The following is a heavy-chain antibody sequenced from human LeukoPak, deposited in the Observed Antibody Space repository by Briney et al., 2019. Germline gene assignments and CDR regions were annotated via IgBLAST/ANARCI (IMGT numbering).Heavy chain of an antibody. D-gene: IGHD4-17*01. J-gene: IGHJ5*02. V-gene: IGHV1-2*02. CDR2: IDPNSGGT. Sequence: EASVKVSCKASRYTFTDFYMHWVRQAPGQGLEWMGWIDPNSGGTNYAQKFQGRVTMTRDTSTSTVYMELSSLRSEDTAVYYCARDVGGDYLNWFDPWGQGTLVTVSS. CDR3: ARDVGGDYLNWFDP. CDR1: RYTFTDFY.